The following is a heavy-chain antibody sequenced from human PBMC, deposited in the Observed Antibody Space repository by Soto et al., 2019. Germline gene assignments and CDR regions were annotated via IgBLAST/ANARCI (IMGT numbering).Heavy chain of an antibody. Sequence: SETLSLTCTVSGGSISSGGYYWSWIRQHPGKGLEWIGYIYYSGSTYYNPSPKSRVTISVDTSKNQFSLKLSSVTAADTAVYYCARGERFLEWGSIDYYYYYGVDVWGQGTTVTVSS. D-gene: IGHD3-3*01. CDR1: GGSISSGGYY. J-gene: IGHJ6*02. CDR3: ARGERFLEWGSIDYYYYYGVDV. V-gene: IGHV4-31*03. CDR2: IYYSGST.